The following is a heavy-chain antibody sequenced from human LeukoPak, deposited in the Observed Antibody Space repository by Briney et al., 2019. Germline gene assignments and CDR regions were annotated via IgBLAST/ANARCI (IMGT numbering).Heavy chain of an antibody. CDR1: GFTFSSYS. D-gene: IGHD2-21*02. J-gene: IGHJ6*02. CDR2: ISSSSSYI. V-gene: IGHV3-21*01. CDR3: ARDDFYYYYGMDA. Sequence: GGSLRLSCAASGFTFSSYSMNWVRQAPGKGLEWVSSISSSSSYIYYADSVKGRFTISRDNAKNSLYLQMNSLRAEDTAVYYCARDDFYYYYGMDAWGQGTTVTVSS.